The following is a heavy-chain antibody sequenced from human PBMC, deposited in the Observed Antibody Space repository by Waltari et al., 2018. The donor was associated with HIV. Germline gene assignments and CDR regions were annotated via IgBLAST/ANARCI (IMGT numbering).Heavy chain of an antibody. Sequence: QMQLQESGPGLLKPSETLSLTCGVSGGPIGGSFWNWLRQPPGKGLEWMGSITYTGNTNYNPSLKSRVTISVDTSKNQFSLRLTSVTAADTAMFYCARASVTGGTTGLRRSFDLWGQGTLVTVSS. CDR3: ARASVTGGTTGLRRSFDL. CDR1: GGPIGGSF. V-gene: IGHV4-59*01. J-gene: IGHJ3*01. CDR2: ITYTGNT. D-gene: IGHD2-8*02.